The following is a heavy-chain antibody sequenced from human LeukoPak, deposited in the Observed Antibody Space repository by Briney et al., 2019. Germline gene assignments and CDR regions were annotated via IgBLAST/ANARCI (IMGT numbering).Heavy chain of an antibody. CDR3: ARAYYYDSSGYYGVFDY. D-gene: IGHD3-22*01. J-gene: IGHJ4*02. CDR2: IYYSGST. V-gene: IGHV4-39*07. Sequence: PSETLSLTCTVSGGSISSSSYYWGWIRQPPGKGLEWIGSIYYSGSTYYNPSLKSRVTTSVDTSKSQFSLKLNSVTAADTAVYYCARAYYYDSSGYYGVFDYWGQGTLVTVSS. CDR1: GGSISSSSYY.